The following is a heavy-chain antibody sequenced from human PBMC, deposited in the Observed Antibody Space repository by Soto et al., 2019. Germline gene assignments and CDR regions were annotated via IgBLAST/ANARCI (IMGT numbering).Heavy chain of an antibody. CDR2: IYYSGST. Sequence: QVQLQESGPGLVKPSETLSLTCTVSGDSISTYYWSWIRQPPGKGLEWIGYIYYSGSTNYNPSLKSRVTISLDPSKNHFSLKPTSVTAADTAVYYCARGATVTKYAFDIWGQGTMVTVSS. V-gene: IGHV4-59*01. J-gene: IGHJ3*02. CDR3: ARGATVTKYAFDI. D-gene: IGHD4-17*01. CDR1: GDSISTYY.